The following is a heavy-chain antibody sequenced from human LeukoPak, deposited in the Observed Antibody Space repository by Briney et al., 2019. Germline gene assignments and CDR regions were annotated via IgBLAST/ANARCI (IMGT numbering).Heavy chain of an antibody. D-gene: IGHD1-26*01. CDR3: ARIYEWERLFDY. CDR2: IYYSGST. Sequence: SETLSHTCTVSGGSISSSSYYWGWIRQPPGKGLEWIGSIYYSGSTYYNPSLKSRVTISVDTSKNQFSLKLSSVTAADTAVYYCARIYEWERLFDYWGQGTLVTVSS. CDR1: GGSISSSSYY. J-gene: IGHJ4*02. V-gene: IGHV4-39*07.